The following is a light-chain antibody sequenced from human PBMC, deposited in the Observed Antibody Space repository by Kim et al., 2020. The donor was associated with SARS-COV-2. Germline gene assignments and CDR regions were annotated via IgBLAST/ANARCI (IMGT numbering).Light chain of an antibody. CDR2: EVT. V-gene: IGLV2-14*03. J-gene: IGLJ3*02. CDR1: SSDIGYY. Sequence: QSALAQPASVSGSPGQSITISCTGTSSDIGYYVFWYQQHPGKAPKIVISEVTRRPPGISNRFSGSKSGNTASLTISGLQGEDEADYYCAACAVTSTCVFGGGTKVTVL. CDR3: AACAVTSTCV.